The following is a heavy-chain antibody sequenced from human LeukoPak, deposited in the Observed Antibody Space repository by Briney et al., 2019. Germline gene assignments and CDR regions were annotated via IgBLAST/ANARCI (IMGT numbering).Heavy chain of an antibody. J-gene: IGHJ5*02. D-gene: IGHD2-2*01. V-gene: IGHV4-59*08. Sequence: KASETLSLTCTVSGGSISSYYWSWIRQPPGKGLEWIGYIYYSGSTNYNPSLKSRVTISVDTSKNQFPLKLSSVTAADTAVYYCARHWPPQDIVVVPAAATHNWFDPWGQGTLVTVSS. CDR2: IYYSGST. CDR3: ARHWPPQDIVVVPAAATHNWFDP. CDR1: GGSISSYY.